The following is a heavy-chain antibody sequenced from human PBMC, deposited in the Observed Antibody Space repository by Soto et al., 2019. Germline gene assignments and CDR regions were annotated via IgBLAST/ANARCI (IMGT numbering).Heavy chain of an antibody. CDR3: AKDNGGYYLNY. J-gene: IGHJ4*02. Sequence: QVQLVESGGGVVQPGRSLRLSCAASGFTFRNYGLHWVRQTPGKGLEWVAVIWYDGSNKYYGDSVKGRFAISRDDSRNTLYLKMNSLGAEDTAVYYCAKDNGGYYLNYGGQGTLATFSP. D-gene: IGHD2-8*01. CDR2: IWYDGSNK. V-gene: IGHV3-33*06. CDR1: GFTFRNYG.